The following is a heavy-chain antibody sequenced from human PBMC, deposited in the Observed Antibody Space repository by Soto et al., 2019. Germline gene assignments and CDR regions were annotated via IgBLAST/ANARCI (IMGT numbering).Heavy chain of an antibody. J-gene: IGHJ6*03. D-gene: IGHD2-15*01. CDR2: IIPILGIA. CDR1: GGTFSSYT. Sequence: QVQLVQSGAEVKKPGSSVKVSCKASGGTFSSYTISWVRQAPGQGLECMGRIIPILGIANYAQKFQGRVTITADKCTSTPYKELSSLKSDDTAVYYCARGGYCSGGSCYSRDYYYYYYMDVWGKGTTVTVAS. CDR3: ARGGYCSGGSCYSRDYYYYYYMDV. V-gene: IGHV1-69*02.